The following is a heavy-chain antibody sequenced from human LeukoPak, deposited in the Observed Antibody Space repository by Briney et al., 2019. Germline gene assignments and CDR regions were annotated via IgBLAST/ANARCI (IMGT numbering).Heavy chain of an antibody. J-gene: IGHJ4*02. Sequence: SETLSLTCTISGGSISSYYWSWIRQPPGKGLEWIGEINHSGSTNYNPSLKSRVTISVDTSKNQFSLKLSSVTAADTAVYYCASSLIKYCSSTSCYTAYSYGSYYFDYWGQGTLVTVSS. D-gene: IGHD2-2*02. CDR3: ASSLIKYCSSTSCYTAYSYGSYYFDY. V-gene: IGHV4-34*01. CDR2: INHSGST. CDR1: GGSISSYY.